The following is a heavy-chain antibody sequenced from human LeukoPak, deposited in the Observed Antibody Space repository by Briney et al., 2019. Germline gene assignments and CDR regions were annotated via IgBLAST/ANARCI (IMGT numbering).Heavy chain of an antibody. Sequence: SETLSLTCSVNGGSSSGYYWSWIRQAPGKGLEWIGDINSAGSVDYNPSLKSRVTISLDQSRNIFSLNLTSVTAADTAVYYCARDYGVIYFYYGMDVWGQGTTVTVTS. V-gene: IGHV4-34*01. CDR2: INSAGSV. CDR1: GGSSSGYY. D-gene: IGHD4-17*01. CDR3: ARDYGVIYFYYGMDV. J-gene: IGHJ6*02.